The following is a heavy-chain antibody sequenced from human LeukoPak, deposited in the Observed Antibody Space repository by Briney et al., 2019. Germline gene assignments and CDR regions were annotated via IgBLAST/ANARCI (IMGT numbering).Heavy chain of an antibody. CDR2: IYSGGRT. CDR3: ARIMTTVTSDGLDI. V-gene: IGHV3-66*01. Sequence: PGGSLRLSCAGSGFSVSGNYMSWVRQAPGKGLEWVSNIYSGGRTYYADSVKGRFIISRDNSRDTVYLQMNSLGAEDTAVYYCARIMTTVTSDGLDIWGQGTMVTVSS. CDR1: GFSVSGNY. J-gene: IGHJ3*02. D-gene: IGHD4-17*01.